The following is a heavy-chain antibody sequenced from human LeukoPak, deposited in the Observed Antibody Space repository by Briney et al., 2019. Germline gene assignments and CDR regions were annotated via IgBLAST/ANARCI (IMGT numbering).Heavy chain of an antibody. D-gene: IGHD3-16*01. V-gene: IGHV1-8*01. CDR2: MNPNSGDT. J-gene: IGHJ5*02. CDR3: ARVLRGGDRFDP. Sequence: GASVKVFCTASGYTFSSYDMNWVRLATGQGLEWMGWMNPNSGDTGYAQKFQGRVTMTRNTSIITAYMELSSLRSEDTAVYYCARVLRGGDRFDPWGQGTLVTVSS. CDR1: GYTFSSYD.